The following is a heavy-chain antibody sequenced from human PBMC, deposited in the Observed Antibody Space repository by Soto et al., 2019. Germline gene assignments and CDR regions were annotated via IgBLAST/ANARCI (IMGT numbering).Heavy chain of an antibody. D-gene: IGHD2-15*01. Sequence: GASVKVSCEASGYTFTSYAMHWVRQAPGQRLEWMGWINAGNGNTKYSQKFQGRVTITRDTSASTAYMELSSLRSEDTAVYYCARGYCSGGSCYPRAAFDIWGQGTMVTVSS. CDR2: INAGNGNT. J-gene: IGHJ3*02. CDR3: ARGYCSGGSCYPRAAFDI. CDR1: GYTFTSYA. V-gene: IGHV1-3*01.